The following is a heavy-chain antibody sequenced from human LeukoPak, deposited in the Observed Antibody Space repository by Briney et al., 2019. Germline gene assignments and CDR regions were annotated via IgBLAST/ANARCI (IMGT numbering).Heavy chain of an antibody. V-gene: IGHV4-39*07. CDR3: ARDGLYCSSTSCNTLDAFDI. Sequence: SETLSLTCTVSGASISSPNYYWGWIRQAPGKGLEWIGSVYYSGSTNYNPSLKSRVTISVDTSKNQFSLKLSSVTAADTAVYYCARDGLYCSSTSCNTLDAFDIWGQGTMVTVSS. D-gene: IGHD2-2*02. CDR1: GASISSPNYY. J-gene: IGHJ3*02. CDR2: VYYSGST.